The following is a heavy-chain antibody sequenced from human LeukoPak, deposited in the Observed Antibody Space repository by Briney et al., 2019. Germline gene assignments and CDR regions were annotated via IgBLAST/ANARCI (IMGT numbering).Heavy chain of an antibody. CDR3: ARGVLGDYDFWSGYSLGAYYMDV. Sequence: LETLSLTCTVSGGSISSYYWSWIRQPPGKGLEWIGYIYYSGSTNYNPSLKSRVTISVDTSKNQFSLKLSSVTAADTAVYYCARGVLGDYDFWSGYSLGAYYMDVWGKGTTVTVSS. CDR1: GGSISSYY. D-gene: IGHD3-3*01. CDR2: IYYSGST. V-gene: IGHV4-59*01. J-gene: IGHJ6*03.